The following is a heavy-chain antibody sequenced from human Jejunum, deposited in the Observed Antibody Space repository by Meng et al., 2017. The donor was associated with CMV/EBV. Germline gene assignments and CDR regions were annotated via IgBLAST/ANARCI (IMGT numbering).Heavy chain of an antibody. J-gene: IGHJ3*02. CDR2: INLYGSEK. V-gene: IGHV3-7*01. Sequence: SCAASGFTFSSYWMSWVRQAPGKGLEWVANINLYGSEKYYMDSVKGRFTISRDNAKNSLYLQMNSLRAEDTAVYYCVTDQDRLGGIWGQGTMVTVSS. CDR1: GFTFSSYW. CDR3: VTDQDRLGGI. D-gene: IGHD5-12*01.